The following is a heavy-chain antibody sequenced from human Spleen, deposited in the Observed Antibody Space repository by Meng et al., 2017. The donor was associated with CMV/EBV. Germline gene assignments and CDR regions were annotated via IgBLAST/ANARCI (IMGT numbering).Heavy chain of an antibody. CDR1: GFSFRNAW. Sequence: GESLKISCTASGFSFRNAWMSWVRQAPGKGLEWVSSISSSSSYIYYADSVKGRFTISRDNAKNSLYLQMNSLRAEDTAVYYCERGPYSSSTDYWGQGTLVTVSS. V-gene: IGHV3-21*01. CDR2: ISSSSSYI. CDR3: ERGPYSSSTDY. D-gene: IGHD6-6*01. J-gene: IGHJ4*02.